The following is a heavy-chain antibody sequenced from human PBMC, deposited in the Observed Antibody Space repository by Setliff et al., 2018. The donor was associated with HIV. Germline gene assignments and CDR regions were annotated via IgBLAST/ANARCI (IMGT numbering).Heavy chain of an antibody. CDR3: ATEPYHDGPSSSGLYSYGLDV. CDR2: INPSNGST. Sequence: EASVKVSCKASTNTFLNYGISWVRQAPGQGLEWMGIINPSNGSTTYAQKFQGRVTMTRDTSTSTVYMELSSLRSEDTAIYYCATEPYHDGPSSSGLYSYGLDVWGRGTTVTVSS. D-gene: IGHD3-16*01. V-gene: IGHV1-46*01. J-gene: IGHJ6*02. CDR1: TNTFLNYG.